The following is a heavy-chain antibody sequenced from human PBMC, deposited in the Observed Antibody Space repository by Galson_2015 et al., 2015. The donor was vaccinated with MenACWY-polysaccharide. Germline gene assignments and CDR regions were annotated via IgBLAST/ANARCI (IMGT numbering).Heavy chain of an antibody. D-gene: IGHD1-26*01. Sequence: QSGAEVKKPGESLTISCTGSGSSFPTYWIAWVRQMPGKGLEWMGIIYPGDSDTRYSPSFQGQVTISADKSISTAYLQWSSLRASDTAMYYCAKHQREGATDTYHDYWGQGTLVTVSS. CDR2: IYPGDSDT. CDR1: GSSFPTYW. V-gene: IGHV5-51*01. J-gene: IGHJ4*02. CDR3: AKHQREGATDTYHDY.